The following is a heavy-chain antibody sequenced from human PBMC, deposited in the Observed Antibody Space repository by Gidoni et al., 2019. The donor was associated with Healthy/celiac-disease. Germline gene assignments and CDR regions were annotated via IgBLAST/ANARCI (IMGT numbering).Heavy chain of an antibody. CDR2: IYYSGST. CDR1: GGSISSSSYY. CDR3: ARHPHFVEHYYYYYMDV. J-gene: IGHJ6*03. Sequence: QLQLQESGPGLVKPSATLSLTCTVSGGSISSSSYYWGWIRQPPGKGLEWIGSIYYSGSTYYNPSLKSRVTIAVDTSKNQFSLKLSSVTAADTAVDYCARHPHFVEHYYYYYMDVWGKGTTVTVSS. V-gene: IGHV4-39*01. D-gene: IGHD3-16*02.